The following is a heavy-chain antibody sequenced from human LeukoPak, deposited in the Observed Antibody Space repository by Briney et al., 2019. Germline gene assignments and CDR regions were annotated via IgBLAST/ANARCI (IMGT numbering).Heavy chain of an antibody. J-gene: IGHJ6*03. V-gene: IGHV4-34*01. CDR1: GGSFSSYY. D-gene: IGHD3-16*01. CDR3: AQWGNNMDV. CDR2: INYSGST. Sequence: SETLSLTCTVYGGSFSSYYWHWFRQPPGKGPEWIGEINYSGSTKYNPSLKSRVTISIDTSKNQFSLKLSSVAAADTAVYYCAQWGNNMDVWGKGTTVTVS.